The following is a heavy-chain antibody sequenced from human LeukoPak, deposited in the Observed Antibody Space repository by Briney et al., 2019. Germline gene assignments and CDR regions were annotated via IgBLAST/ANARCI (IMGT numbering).Heavy chain of an antibody. Sequence: GGSLRLSCAASGFIASSNYMSWVRQAPGEGLEWVSIIYSGGSTFYADSVKGRFTISRDNSKNTLYLQMNSLRAEDTAVYYCARDGYSAEYFQHWGQGTLVTVSS. D-gene: IGHD5-24*01. CDR2: IYSGGST. CDR3: ARDGYSAEYFQH. V-gene: IGHV3-53*01. CDR1: GFIASSNY. J-gene: IGHJ1*01.